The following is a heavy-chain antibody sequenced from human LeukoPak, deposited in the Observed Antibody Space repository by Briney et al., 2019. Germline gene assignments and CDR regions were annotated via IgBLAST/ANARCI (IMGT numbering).Heavy chain of an antibody. V-gene: IGHV1-2*02. CDR1: GYTFTSYG. CDR3: ARAPRRPGGSGSAFDI. D-gene: IGHD1-14*01. J-gene: IGHJ3*02. CDR2: INPNSGGT. Sequence: GASVKVSCKASGYTFTSYGISWVRQAPGQGLEWMGWINPNSGGTNYAQKFQGRVTMTRDTSISTAYMELSRLRSDDTAVYYCARAPRRPGGSGSAFDIWGQGTMVTVSS.